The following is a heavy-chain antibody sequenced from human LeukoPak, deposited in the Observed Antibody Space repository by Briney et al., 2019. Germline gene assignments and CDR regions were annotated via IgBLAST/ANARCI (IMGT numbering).Heavy chain of an antibody. J-gene: IGHJ3*02. CDR1: GGSISSSSYY. V-gene: IGHV4-39*01. CDR3: AKRLNYYDSSGYYRIGAFDI. CDR2: IYYSGST. D-gene: IGHD3-22*01. Sequence: PSETLSLTCTVSGGSISSSSYYWGWIRQPPGKGLEWIGSIYYSGSTYYNPSLKSRVTISVDTSKNQLSLKLSSVTAADTAVYYCAKRLNYYDSSGYYRIGAFDIWGQGTMVTVSS.